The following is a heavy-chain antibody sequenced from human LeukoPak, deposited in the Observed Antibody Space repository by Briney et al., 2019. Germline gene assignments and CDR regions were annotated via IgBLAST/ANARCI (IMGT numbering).Heavy chain of an antibody. CDR2: IRSTANGYAT. Sequence: GGSQRLSCAASGFTFSGSALHWVRQASGKGLEWVGRIRSTANGYATAYAASVKGRFTISRDDSKNTAYLQMDSLKTEDTAVYYCARDRQQLNWFDPWGQGTLVTVSS. CDR3: ARDRQQLNWFDP. J-gene: IGHJ5*02. D-gene: IGHD6-13*01. V-gene: IGHV3-73*01. CDR1: GFTFSGSA.